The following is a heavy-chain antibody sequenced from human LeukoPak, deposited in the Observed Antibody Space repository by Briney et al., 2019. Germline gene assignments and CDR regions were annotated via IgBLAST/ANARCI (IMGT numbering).Heavy chain of an antibody. Sequence: GGSLRLSRAASGFTFSSYAMSWVRQAPGKGLEWVSAISGSGGSTYYADSVKGRFTISRDNSKNTLYLQMNSLRAEDTAVYYCAKDTPNIVVVPAAPDYYGMDVWGQGTTVTVSS. J-gene: IGHJ6*02. CDR3: AKDTPNIVVVPAAPDYYGMDV. V-gene: IGHV3-23*01. D-gene: IGHD2-2*01. CDR2: ISGSGGST. CDR1: GFTFSSYA.